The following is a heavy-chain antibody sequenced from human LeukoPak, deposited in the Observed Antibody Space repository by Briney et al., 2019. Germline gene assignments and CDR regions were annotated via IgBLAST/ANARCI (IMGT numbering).Heavy chain of an antibody. V-gene: IGHV3-23*01. J-gene: IGHJ4*02. D-gene: IGHD6-13*01. CDR3: STSPSFGSSWYQFNY. CDR1: GFTFSSYA. Sequence: GSLRLSCAASGFTFSSYAMSWVRQAPGKGLEWVSAISGSGGSTYYSDSVKGRFTISRDNSQNTLYLQMNTLRAEDTAVYYCSTSPSFGSSWYQFNYWGQGALVIVSS. CDR2: ISGSGGST.